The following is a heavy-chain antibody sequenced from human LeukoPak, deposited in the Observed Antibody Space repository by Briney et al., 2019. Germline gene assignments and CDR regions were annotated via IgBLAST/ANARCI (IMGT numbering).Heavy chain of an antibody. CDR3: ARDRVGTITEGTLDY. V-gene: IGHV4-34*01. D-gene: IGHD1-26*01. Sequence: SETLSLTCAVYGGSFSGYYWSWIRQPPGKGLEWIGEINHSGSTNYNPSLKSRVTISVDTSKNQFSLRLSSVTAADTAVYYCARDRVGTITEGTLDYWGQGILVTVSS. CDR2: INHSGST. CDR1: GGSFSGYY. J-gene: IGHJ4*02.